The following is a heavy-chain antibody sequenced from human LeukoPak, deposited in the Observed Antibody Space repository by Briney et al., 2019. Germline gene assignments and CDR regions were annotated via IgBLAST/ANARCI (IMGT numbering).Heavy chain of an antibody. CDR3: ARSKDILTGYCFDY. V-gene: IGHV4-59*01. CDR1: GGSISSYY. CDR2: IYYSGSA. Sequence: SETLSLTCTVSGGSISSYYWSWIRQPPGKGLEWVGFIYYSGSANYNPSLRSRVTISVDTSKNQFSLKLSSVTAADTAVYYCARSKDILTGYCFDYWGQGTLVTVSS. D-gene: IGHD3-9*01. J-gene: IGHJ4*02.